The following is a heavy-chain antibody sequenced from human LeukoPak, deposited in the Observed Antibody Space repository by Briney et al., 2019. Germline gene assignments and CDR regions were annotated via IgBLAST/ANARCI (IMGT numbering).Heavy chain of an antibody. V-gene: IGHV1-2*02. D-gene: IGHD3-10*01. CDR3: ARSYYYGSGNVDY. Sequence: ASVKVSCKASGYTFTGYYMHWVRQAAGQGLEWMGWINPNSGGTNYAQKFQGRVTMTRDTSISTAYMELSRLRSDDTAVCYCARSYYYGSGNVDYWGQGTLVTVSS. CDR2: INPNSGGT. CDR1: GYTFTGYY. J-gene: IGHJ4*02.